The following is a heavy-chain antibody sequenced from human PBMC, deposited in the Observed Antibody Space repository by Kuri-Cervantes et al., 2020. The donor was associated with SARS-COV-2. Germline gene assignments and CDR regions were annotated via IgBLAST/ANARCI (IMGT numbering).Heavy chain of an antibody. V-gene: IGHV3-30*18. CDR1: GFNFSRTD. CDR2: ISNDGKNK. Sequence: GGSLRLSCAASGFNFSRTDMHWVRQAPGKGLEWVAVISNDGKNKKCIGSGKGRFTISRDNSQNTLYLRMTSLRSEDTAMYYCAKDRFGVHDFWGQGTLVNVSS. J-gene: IGHJ4*02. CDR3: AKDRFGVHDF. D-gene: IGHD2-8*01.